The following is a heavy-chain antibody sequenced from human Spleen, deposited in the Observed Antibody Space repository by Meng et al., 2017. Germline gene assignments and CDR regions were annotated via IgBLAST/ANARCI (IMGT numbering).Heavy chain of an antibody. D-gene: IGHD3-3*01. CDR3: ARTRLFDFWSGSTPFDY. J-gene: IGHJ4*02. V-gene: IGHV4-34*01. CDR2: INHSGST. Sequence: QGQFQQWGPGLLKPPGTLSLSCGVSGGSFSDYSWSWIRQPPGKGLEWIGEINHSGSTNYNPSLKSRVTISVDMSKNQFSLKLSSLTAADTAVYYCARTRLFDFWSGSTPFDYWGQGTLVTVSS. CDR1: GGSFSDYS.